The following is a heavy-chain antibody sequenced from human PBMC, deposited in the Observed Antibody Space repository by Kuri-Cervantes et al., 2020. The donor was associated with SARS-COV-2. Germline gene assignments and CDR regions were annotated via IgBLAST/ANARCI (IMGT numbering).Heavy chain of an antibody. V-gene: IGHV3-53*01. D-gene: IGHD2-21*02. J-gene: IGHJ4*02. CDR3: ARAYCGGDCEFDY. Sequence: ADSVKGRFTISRDNFKIPLSLQMNSLRAEDTAVYYCARAYCGGDCEFDYWGQGTLVTVSS.